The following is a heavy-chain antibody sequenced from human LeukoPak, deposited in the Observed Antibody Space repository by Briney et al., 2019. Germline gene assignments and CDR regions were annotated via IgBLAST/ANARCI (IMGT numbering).Heavy chain of an antibody. V-gene: IGHV3-23*01. CDR1: GFTFTNYA. Sequence: GGSLRLSCAASGFTFTNYAMSWVRQAPGKGLEWVSSISGSSGSTYYADSVKGRFTISRDNSKNTLYLQMNSLRAEDTAVYHCTKDLFGCGGDRYAPWGQGTLVTVSS. CDR3: TKDLFGCGGDRYAP. J-gene: IGHJ5*02. CDR2: ISGSSGST. D-gene: IGHD2-21*02.